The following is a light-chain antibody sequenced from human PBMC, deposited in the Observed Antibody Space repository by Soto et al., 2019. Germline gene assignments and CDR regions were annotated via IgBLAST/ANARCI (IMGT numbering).Light chain of an antibody. J-gene: IGLJ3*02. CDR3: SSYANIGTRGCV. CDR1: SGDIGSYNR. CDR2: EVT. Sequence: QSALTQPASVSGSPGQSITISCTGTSGDIGSYNRVSWYQQHPGKAPKLIIYEVTDRPSGVSNRVSVSMSGNTASLTISRLRAEHEAEYYCSSYANIGTRGCVFGTGTKLTVL. V-gene: IGLV2-14*01.